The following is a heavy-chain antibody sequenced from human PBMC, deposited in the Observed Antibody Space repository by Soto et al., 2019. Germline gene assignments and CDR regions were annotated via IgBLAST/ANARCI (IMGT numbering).Heavy chain of an antibody. CDR2: ILYSGST. J-gene: IGHJ4*02. Sequence: QLQLQESGPGLVKPSATLSLTCIVSGGSITRNNHYWGWIRQSPGKGLELIGSILYSGSTNYNPSLKSRVTLSVETSKNQFSLKMSSVTAADTALYYCARLGSSGWYQGSYFDYWGQGTLVTVSS. CDR1: GGSITRNNHY. CDR3: ARLGSSGWYQGSYFDY. V-gene: IGHV4-39*01. D-gene: IGHD6-19*01.